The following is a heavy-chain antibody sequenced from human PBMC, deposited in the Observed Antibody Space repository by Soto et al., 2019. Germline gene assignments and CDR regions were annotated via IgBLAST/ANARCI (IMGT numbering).Heavy chain of an antibody. CDR3: ARQIYDSDTGPNFQYYFDS. J-gene: IGHJ4*02. Sequence: HXESLKISCRGSGYSFSGYWIAWVRQKPGKGLEWMGRIDPSDSQTYYSPSFRGHVTISVTKSITTVFLQWSSLRASDTAMYYCARQIYDSDTGPNFQYYFDSWGQGTPVTVSS. CDR2: IDPSDSQT. V-gene: IGHV5-10-1*01. CDR1: GYSFSGYW. D-gene: IGHD3-22*01.